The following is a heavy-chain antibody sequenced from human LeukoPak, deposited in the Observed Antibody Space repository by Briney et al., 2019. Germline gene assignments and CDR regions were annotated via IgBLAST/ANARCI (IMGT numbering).Heavy chain of an antibody. V-gene: IGHV4-59*12. J-gene: IGHJ3*02. D-gene: IGHD3-22*01. Sequence: SETLSLTCTVSGGSISSYYWSWIRQPPGKGLEWIGYIYYSGSTNYNPSLKSRVTISVDTSKNQFSLKLSSVTAADTAVYYCARDLIVMAFDIWGQGTMVTVSS. CDR3: ARDLIVMAFDI. CDR1: GGSISSYY. CDR2: IYYSGST.